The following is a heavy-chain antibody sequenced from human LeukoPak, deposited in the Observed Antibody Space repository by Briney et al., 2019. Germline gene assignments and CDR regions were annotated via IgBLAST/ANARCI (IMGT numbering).Heavy chain of an antibody. Sequence: DSVKGRITISRDNSKNSLYLQMNSLRAEDTAVYYCAREDIAVAGTPNYFDYWGQGTLVTVSS. V-gene: IGHV3-30*07. D-gene: IGHD6-19*01. J-gene: IGHJ4*02. CDR3: AREDIAVAGTPNYFDY.